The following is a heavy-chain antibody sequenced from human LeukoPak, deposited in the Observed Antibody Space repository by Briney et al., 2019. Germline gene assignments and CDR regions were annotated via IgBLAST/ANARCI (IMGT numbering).Heavy chain of an antibody. Sequence: PAASVKVSCKASGGTFSSYAISWVRQAPGQGLEWMGGIIPIFGTANYAQKFQGRVTITADESTSTAYMELSSLRSEDTAVYYCATTITGTRAFDIWGQGTVVTVSS. D-gene: IGHD1-7*01. J-gene: IGHJ3*02. CDR3: ATTITGTRAFDI. CDR2: IIPIFGTA. CDR1: GGTFSSYA. V-gene: IGHV1-69*13.